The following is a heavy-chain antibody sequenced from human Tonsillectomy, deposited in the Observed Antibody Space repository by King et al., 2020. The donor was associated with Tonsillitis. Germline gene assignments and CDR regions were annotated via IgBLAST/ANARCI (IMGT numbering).Heavy chain of an antibody. Sequence: VQLVESGGGLVQPGGSLRLSCAASGFTFSSYAMSWVRQAPGKGLEWVSAISGSGGSTYYADSVKGRFTISRDNSKNTLYLQINSLRAEDTAVYYCAKGRDYDFWSGYYPYFDYWGQGTLVTVSS. CDR1: GFTFSSYA. V-gene: IGHV3-23*04. CDR2: ISGSGGST. CDR3: AKGRDYDFWSGYYPYFDY. D-gene: IGHD3-3*01. J-gene: IGHJ4*02.